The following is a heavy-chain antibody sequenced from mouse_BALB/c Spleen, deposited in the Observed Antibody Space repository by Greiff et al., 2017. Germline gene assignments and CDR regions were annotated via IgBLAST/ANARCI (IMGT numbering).Heavy chain of an antibody. CDR2: ISSGSSTI. V-gene: IGHV5-17*02. D-gene: IGHD1-1*01. CDR3: AREGITTVVASYWYFDD. Sequence: EVMLVESGGGLVQPGGSRKLSCAASGFTFSSFGMHWVRQAPEKGLEWVAYISSGSSTIYYADTVKGRFTISRDNPKNTLFLQMTSLRSEDTAMYYCAREGITTVVASYWYFDDWGEGTTVTVSS. J-gene: IGHJ1*01. CDR1: GFTFSSFG.